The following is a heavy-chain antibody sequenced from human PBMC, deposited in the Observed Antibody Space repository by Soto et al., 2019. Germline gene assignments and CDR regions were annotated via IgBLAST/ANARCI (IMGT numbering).Heavy chain of an antibody. CDR2: IYYSGST. CDR1: GGSISSGDYY. J-gene: IGHJ3*02. D-gene: IGHD3-22*01. Sequence: NPSETLSLTCTVSGGSISSGDYYWSWIRQPPGKGLEWIGYIYYSGSTYYNPSLKSRVTISVDTSKNQFSLKLSSVTAADTAVYYCAFRKVVISSDAFDIWGQGTMVTVSS. CDR3: AFRKVVISSDAFDI. V-gene: IGHV4-30-4*01.